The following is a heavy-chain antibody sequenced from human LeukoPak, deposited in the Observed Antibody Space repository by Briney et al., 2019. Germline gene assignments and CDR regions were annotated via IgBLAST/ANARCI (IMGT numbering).Heavy chain of an antibody. CDR1: GGSISSSSYH. D-gene: IGHD6-6*01. Sequence: PSETLSLTCIVSGGSISSSSYHCGWLRQPPGKGLEWIGNIYYSGNTYYNPSLKSRVTMSVDTSKNQFSLRVNSVTAADTAVYYCAEYTSSSAYFDHWGQGTLVTVSS. V-gene: IGHV4-39*01. CDR2: IYYSGNT. CDR3: AEYTSSSAYFDH. J-gene: IGHJ4*02.